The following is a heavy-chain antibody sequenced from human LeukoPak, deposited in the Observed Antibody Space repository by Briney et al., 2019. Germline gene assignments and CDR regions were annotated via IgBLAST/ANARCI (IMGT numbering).Heavy chain of an antibody. Sequence: GGSLRLSCAGSGFTFSTYFMSWVRQAPGKGLEWVSTVSGSGGNTYYADSVKGRFAISRDNSRNTVYLQMNGLRVEDTAVYYCAKGGTAVLVDDYWGQGTLVTVSS. J-gene: IGHJ4*02. CDR2: VSGSGGNT. D-gene: IGHD2-15*01. V-gene: IGHV3-23*01. CDR3: AKGGTAVLVDDY. CDR1: GFTFSTYF.